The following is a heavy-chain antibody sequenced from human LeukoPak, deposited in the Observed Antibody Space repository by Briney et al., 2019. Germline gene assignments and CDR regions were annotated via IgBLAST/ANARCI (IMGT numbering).Heavy chain of an antibody. V-gene: IGHV4-39*07. CDR1: GGSISSSSYY. CDR2: IYYSGST. Sequence: SETLSLTCTVSGGSISSSSYYWGWIRQPPGEGLEWIGSIYYSGSTYYNPSLKSRVTMSVDTSKNQFSLKLSSVTAADTAVYYCARSSGAHFDYWGQGTLVTVSS. CDR3: ARSSGAHFDY. J-gene: IGHJ4*02. D-gene: IGHD1-26*01.